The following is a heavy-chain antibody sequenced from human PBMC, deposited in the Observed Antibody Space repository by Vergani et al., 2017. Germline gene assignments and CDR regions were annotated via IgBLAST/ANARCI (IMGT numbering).Heavy chain of an antibody. D-gene: IGHD2-15*01. CDR3: ASEVVVVAATPFGMDV. Sequence: QVQLVESGGGVVQPGRSLRLSCAASGFTFSSYGMHWVRQAPGKGLEWVAVISYDGSNKYYADSVKGRFTISRDNSKNTLYLQMNSLRAEDTAVYYCASEVVVVAATPFGMDVWGQGTTVTVSS. J-gene: IGHJ6*02. CDR2: ISYDGSNK. CDR1: GFTFSSYG. V-gene: IGHV3-30*03.